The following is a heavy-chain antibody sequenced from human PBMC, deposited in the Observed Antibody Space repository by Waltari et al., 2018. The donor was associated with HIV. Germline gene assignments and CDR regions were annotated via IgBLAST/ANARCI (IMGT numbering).Heavy chain of an antibody. J-gene: IGHJ4*02. CDR1: GFPFSGYR. V-gene: IGHV3-74*01. Sequence: EVQLVESGGDLVQPGGSLRLSCAASGFPFSGYRMNWARKAPGKGLVCVSLMNSDGSSTNYADSVKGRFTISRDNAKNTLYLLMNSLRVEDTAVYYCASPAGKAYWGQGSLVTVSS. D-gene: IGHD3-10*01. CDR3: ASPAGKAY. CDR2: MNSDGSST.